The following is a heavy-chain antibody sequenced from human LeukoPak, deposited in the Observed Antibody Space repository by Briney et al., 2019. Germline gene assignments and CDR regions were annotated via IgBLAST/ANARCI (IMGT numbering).Heavy chain of an antibody. CDR1: GFTVSSKY. J-gene: IGHJ2*01. CDR3: AGMRGTTWYFDL. CDR2: IYSGGST. D-gene: IGHD1-7*01. V-gene: IGHV3-53*01. Sequence: PGGSLRLTCVASGFTVSSKYMSWVRQAPGKGLEWVSVIYSGGSTYYADSVKGRFTISRDNSKNTLYLQMNSLRADDTAFYFCAGMRGTTWYFDLWGRGTLVTVSS.